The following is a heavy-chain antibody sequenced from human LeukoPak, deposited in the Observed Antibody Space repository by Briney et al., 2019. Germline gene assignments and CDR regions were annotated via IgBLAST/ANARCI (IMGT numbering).Heavy chain of an antibody. Sequence: GRSLRLSCAASGFTFCSYAMHWVRQAPGTGLELAAVISYDGSNKYYADSVKGRFTISRDNSKNTLYLQMNSLRAEDTAVYYCARDQGYCSGGSCYFFHFDYWGQGTLVTVSS. V-gene: IGHV3-30*04. J-gene: IGHJ4*02. CDR3: ARDQGYCSGGSCYFFHFDY. D-gene: IGHD2-15*01. CDR2: ISYDGSNK. CDR1: GFTFCSYA.